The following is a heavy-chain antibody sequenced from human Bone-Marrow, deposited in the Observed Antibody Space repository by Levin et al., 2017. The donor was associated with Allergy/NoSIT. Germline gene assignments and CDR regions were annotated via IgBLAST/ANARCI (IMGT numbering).Heavy chain of an antibody. Sequence: LSLTCEASGFTFSNAWMNWVRQAPGKGLEWVGRILSTTDGGTTDYAAPVKGRFTISRDDSKNTLYLQMNSLKTEDTAVYFCTTLTSVDAHLDIWGQGTTVTVSS. CDR3: TTLTSVDAHLDI. CDR1: GFTFSNAW. D-gene: IGHD5-12*01. CDR2: ILSTTDGGTT. V-gene: IGHV3-15*01. J-gene: IGHJ6*02.